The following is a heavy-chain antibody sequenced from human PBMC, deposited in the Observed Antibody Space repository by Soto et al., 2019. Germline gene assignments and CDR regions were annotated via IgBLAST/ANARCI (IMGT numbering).Heavy chain of an antibody. CDR1: GFTFKNYA. J-gene: IGHJ6*02. Sequence: EVQLLESGGGLVQRGGSLRLSCAASGFTFKNYAMNWVRQTPGKGLEWVSSIGGSGGITYYADSVKGRFTISRDNSKNTLYVQMNSLRAEDTAVYYCAKDRLGDYYYYGMDVWGQGTTVTVSS. D-gene: IGHD4-17*01. CDR2: IGGSGGIT. CDR3: AKDRLGDYYYYGMDV. V-gene: IGHV3-23*01.